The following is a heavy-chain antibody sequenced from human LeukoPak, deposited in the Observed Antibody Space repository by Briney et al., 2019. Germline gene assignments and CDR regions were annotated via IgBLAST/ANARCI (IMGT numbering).Heavy chain of an antibody. Sequence: SQTLSLTCTVSGGSISSGDYYWSWIRQPPGKGLEWIGYIYYSGSTYYNPSLKSRVTISVDTSKNQFSLKLSSVTAADTAVYYCARESILSGYSGYDIFDYWGQGTLVTVSS. CDR2: IYYSGST. CDR1: GGSISSGDYY. V-gene: IGHV4-30-4*01. CDR3: ARESILSGYSGYDIFDY. D-gene: IGHD5-12*01. J-gene: IGHJ4*02.